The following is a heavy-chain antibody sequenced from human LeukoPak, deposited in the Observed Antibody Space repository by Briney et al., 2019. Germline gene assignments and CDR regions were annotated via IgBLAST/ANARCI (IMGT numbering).Heavy chain of an antibody. J-gene: IGHJ4*02. CDR1: GFSFSTYV. CDR3: AKGQRGTTLADY. CDR2: ISGSGVST. D-gene: IGHD2-2*01. Sequence: GGSLRLSCAASGFSFSTYVLSWVRQTPGEGLEWVSAISGSGVSTFYAVSVQGRFTISRDNSKNALHLQMDSLRAEDTAVYYCAKGQRGTTLADYWGQGTLVTVSS. V-gene: IGHV3-23*01.